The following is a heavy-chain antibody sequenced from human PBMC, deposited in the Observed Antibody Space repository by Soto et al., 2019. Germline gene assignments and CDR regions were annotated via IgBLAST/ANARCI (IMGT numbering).Heavy chain of an antibody. V-gene: IGHV3-33*01. D-gene: IGHD3-22*01. Sequence: QVQLVESGGGVVQPGRSLRLSCAASGFTFSSYGMHWVRQAPGKGLEWVAVIWYDGSNKYYADSVKGRFTISRDNSKNTLYRQMNSLGAEDTAVYYCARNSYHYDSSGQLGMDVWGQGTTVTVSS. CDR3: ARNSYHYDSSGQLGMDV. J-gene: IGHJ6*02. CDR1: GFTFSSYG. CDR2: IWYDGSNK.